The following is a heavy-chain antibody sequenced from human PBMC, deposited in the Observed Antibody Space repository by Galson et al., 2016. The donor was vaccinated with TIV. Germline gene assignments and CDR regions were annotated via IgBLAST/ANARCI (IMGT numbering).Heavy chain of an antibody. V-gene: IGHV3-23*01. Sequence: SLRLSCAASGFTFSTYAMSWVRQAPGQGLEWVSAIIGTTGDTSYTDSGKGRFTITRDISKNTLFLQMKSLRAEDSAMYYCAKVKIGGGNNMDFDSWGQGTLVTVSS. CDR1: GFTFSTYA. D-gene: IGHD2-15*01. CDR2: IIGTTGDT. CDR3: AKVKIGGGNNMDFDS. J-gene: IGHJ5*01.